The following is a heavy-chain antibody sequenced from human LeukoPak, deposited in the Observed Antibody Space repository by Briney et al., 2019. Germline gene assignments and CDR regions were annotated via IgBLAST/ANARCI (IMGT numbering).Heavy chain of an antibody. Sequence: SETLSLTCTVSGGSISDYYWSWIRQPPGKGLEWIGYISYSGNTNYNPSLRSRVTMSLDTSKNQVSLRLSSVTAADTAVYYCARHPFATPFDYWGRGTLLTVSS. CDR1: GGSISDYY. J-gene: IGHJ4*02. V-gene: IGHV4-59*08. D-gene: IGHD2-15*01. CDR2: ISYSGNT. CDR3: ARHPFATPFDY.